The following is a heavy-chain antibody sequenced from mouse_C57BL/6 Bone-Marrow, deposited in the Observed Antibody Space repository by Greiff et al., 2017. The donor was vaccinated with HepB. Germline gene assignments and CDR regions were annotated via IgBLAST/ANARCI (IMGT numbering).Heavy chain of an antibody. D-gene: IGHD1-1*01. CDR2: ISNGGGST. J-gene: IGHJ1*03. Sequence: EVKVVESGGGLVQPGGSLKLSCAASGFTFSDYYMYWVRQTPEKRLEWVAYISNGGGSTYYPDTVKGRFTISRDNAKNTLYLQMSRLKSEDTAMYYCARQSYGISYWYFDVWGTGTTVTVSS. CDR3: ARQSYGISYWYFDV. CDR1: GFTFSDYY. V-gene: IGHV5-12*01.